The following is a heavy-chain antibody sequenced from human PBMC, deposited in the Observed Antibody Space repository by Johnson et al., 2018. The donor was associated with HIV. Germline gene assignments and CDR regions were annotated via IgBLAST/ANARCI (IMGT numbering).Heavy chain of an antibody. CDR3: ARETSYYDSRGHVGGDAFDI. CDR2: INWNGGRT. J-gene: IGHJ3*02. Sequence: VQLVESGGSVVRPGGSLRLSCAASGFTFDDYGMSWVRQGPGKGLEWISGINWNGGRTGYADSVKGRFTISRDNAKKSLYLQMNSLRAEDTALYYCARETSYYDSRGHVGGDAFDIWGQGTRVTVSS. D-gene: IGHD3-22*01. V-gene: IGHV3-20*04. CDR1: GFTFDDYG.